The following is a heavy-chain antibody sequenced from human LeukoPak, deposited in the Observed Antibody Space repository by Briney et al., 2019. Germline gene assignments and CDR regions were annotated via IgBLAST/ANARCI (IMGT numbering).Heavy chain of an antibody. CDR3: AKESDTAMVTRFDY. V-gene: IGHV4-30-2*01. Sequence: SQTLSLTCAVSGGSISSGGYSWSWIRQPPGKGLEWIGYIYHSGSTYYNPSLKSRVTISVDRSKNQFSLKLSSVTAADTAVYYCAKESDTAMVTRFDYWGQGTLVTVSS. D-gene: IGHD5-18*01. CDR1: GGSISSGGYS. CDR2: IYHSGST. J-gene: IGHJ4*02.